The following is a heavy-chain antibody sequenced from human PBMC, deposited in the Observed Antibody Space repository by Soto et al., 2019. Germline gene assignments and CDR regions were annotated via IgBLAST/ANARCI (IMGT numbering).Heavy chain of an antibody. D-gene: IGHD6-13*01. CDR2: INHSGST. CDR1: GSSFSTYY. Sequence: PSETLSLTCAVYGSSFSTYYWSWLRQPPGKGLEWIGEINHSGSTKYNPSLNSRVTISVDTSKKQFSLNLNSVTAADTAVYYCARGRIAAPGNSVFDSWGQGALVTVSS. J-gene: IGHJ4*02. CDR3: ARGRIAAPGNSVFDS. V-gene: IGHV4-34*01.